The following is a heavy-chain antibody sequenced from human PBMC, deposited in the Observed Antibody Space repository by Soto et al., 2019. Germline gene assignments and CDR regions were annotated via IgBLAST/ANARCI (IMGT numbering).Heavy chain of an antibody. CDR1: GFTFSSYG. CDR3: AKDGHRPAAMSYYYYGMDV. J-gene: IGHJ6*02. D-gene: IGHD2-2*01. V-gene: IGHV3-30*18. CDR2: ISYDVNNK. Sequence: PGGSLRLSCAASGFTFSSYGMHWVRQAPGKGLEWVAVISYDVNNKYYADSVKGRFTISRDNSKNTLYLQMNSLRTEDTAVYYCAKDGHRPAAMSYYYYGMDVWGQGTTVTVSS.